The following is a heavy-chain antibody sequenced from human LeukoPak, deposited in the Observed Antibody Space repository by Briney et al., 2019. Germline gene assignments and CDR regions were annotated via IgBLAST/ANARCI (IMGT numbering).Heavy chain of an antibody. J-gene: IGHJ4*02. D-gene: IGHD3-10*01. CDR1: GGSFSGYY. CDR3: ARYYSGSGYFDY. Sequence: PSETLSLTCAVYGGSFSGYYWSWIRQAPGKGVEWVANIEQDGSEKYYVDSVKGRFTISRDNAKNSLYLQMNSLRAEDTAVYYCARYYSGSGYFDYWGQGTLVTVSS. V-gene: IGHV3-7*01. CDR2: IEQDGSEK.